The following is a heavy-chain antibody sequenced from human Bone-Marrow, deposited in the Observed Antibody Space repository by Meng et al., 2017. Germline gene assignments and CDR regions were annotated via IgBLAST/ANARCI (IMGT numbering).Heavy chain of an antibody. Sequence: GESLKISCAASGFTFSSYWMSWVRQAPGKGLEWVANIKQDGSEKYYVDSVKGRFTISRDNAKNSLYLQMNSLRAEDTAVYYCATTFGRIRFLYYYYYGMDVWGQGTTVTVS. CDR1: GFTFSSYW. CDR2: IKQDGSEK. V-gene: IGHV3-7*01. D-gene: IGHD3-3*01. J-gene: IGHJ6*02. CDR3: ATTFGRIRFLYYYYYGMDV.